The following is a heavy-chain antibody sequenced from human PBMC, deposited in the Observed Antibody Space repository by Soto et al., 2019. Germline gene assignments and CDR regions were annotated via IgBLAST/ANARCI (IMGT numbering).Heavy chain of an antibody. CDR1: GGSISSYY. D-gene: IGHD3-10*01. CDR3: ASSPIGSGSYVGY. J-gene: IGHJ4*02. V-gene: IGHV4-59*01. CDR2: IYYSGST. Sequence: SETLSLTCTVSGGSISSYYWSWIRQPPGKGLEWIGYIYYSGSTNYNPSLKSRVTISVDTSKNQFSLKLSSVTAADTAVYYCASSPIGSGSYVGYWGQGTLVTVSS.